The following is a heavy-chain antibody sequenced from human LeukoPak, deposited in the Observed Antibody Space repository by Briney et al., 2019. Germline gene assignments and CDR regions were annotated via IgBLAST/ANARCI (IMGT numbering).Heavy chain of an antibody. CDR1: GYTFTSYG. D-gene: IGHD3-3*02. V-gene: IGHV1-18*01. CDR3: ARDKVVGFLEWLSLDAFDI. J-gene: IGHJ3*02. Sequence: ASVKVSCKASGYTFTSYGISWVRRAPGQGLEWMGWISAYNGNTNYAQKLQGRVTMTTDTSTSTAYMELRSLRSDDTAVYYCARDKVVGFLEWLSLDAFDIWGQGTMVTVSS. CDR2: ISAYNGNT.